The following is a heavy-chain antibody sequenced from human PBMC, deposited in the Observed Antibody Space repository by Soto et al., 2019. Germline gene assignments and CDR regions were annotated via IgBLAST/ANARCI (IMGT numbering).Heavy chain of an antibody. CDR1: GYTFTSYG. CDR3: XXXXXXXXXXDV. V-gene: IGHV1-18*01. CDR2: ISAYNGNT. Sequence: QVQLVQSGAEVKKPGASVKVSCKASGYTFTSYGISWVRQAPGQGLEWMGWISAYNGNTNYAQKLQGRGTMTTDTXXXXXXXXXXXXXXXXXXXXXXXXXXXXXXXXDVWGQGTTVTVSS. J-gene: IGHJ6*02.